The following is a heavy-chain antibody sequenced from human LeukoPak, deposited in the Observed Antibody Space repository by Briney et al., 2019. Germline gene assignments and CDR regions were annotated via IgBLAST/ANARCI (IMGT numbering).Heavy chain of an antibody. CDR1: GVSIRSLS. D-gene: IGHD5-18*01. J-gene: IGHJ6*03. CDR3: ARGSDSYGYPYYYYYYMDV. Sequence: PSETLSLTCTVSGVSIRSLSWSWIRQPPGGGLESIGSISNTGATNYNPSLKSRVTISVDTSNNEVSLKVTSVNAADTAVYYCARGSDSYGYPYYYYYYMDVWGKGTTVTVSS. CDR2: ISNTGAT. V-gene: IGHV4-59*11.